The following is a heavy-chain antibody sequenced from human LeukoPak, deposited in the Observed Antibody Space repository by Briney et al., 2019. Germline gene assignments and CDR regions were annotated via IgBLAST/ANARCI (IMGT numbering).Heavy chain of an antibody. CDR1: GFTFSHAW. CDR3: TTHGRIVVVATTIEPLDD. J-gene: IGHJ4*02. CDR2: IKSKYGGGTT. V-gene: IGHV3-15*01. Sequence: PGGSLRLSCAGSGFTFSHAWMSWVRQAPGKGLEWVGRIKSKYGGGTTDYAAPVKGRFTISRDDSKNMLYLQMNSLKTEDTAVYYCTTHGRIVVVATTIEPLDDWGQGTPVTVSS. D-gene: IGHD2-21*01.